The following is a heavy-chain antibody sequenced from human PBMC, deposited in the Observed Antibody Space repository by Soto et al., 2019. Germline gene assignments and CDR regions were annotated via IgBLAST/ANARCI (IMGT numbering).Heavy chain of an antibody. J-gene: IGHJ4*02. CDR2: ISDDGDKR. CDR1: GFTFSSYA. V-gene: IGHV3-30*04. CDR3: AKARVRIVGANSFDY. D-gene: IGHD1-26*01. Sequence: VGSLRLSCAASGFTFSSYAMHWVRQAPGKGLEWVALISDDGDKRYYADSVRGRLIISRDNSKDTLYLQMNSLGPDDTAVYFCAKARVRIVGANSFDYWGQGTPVTVSS.